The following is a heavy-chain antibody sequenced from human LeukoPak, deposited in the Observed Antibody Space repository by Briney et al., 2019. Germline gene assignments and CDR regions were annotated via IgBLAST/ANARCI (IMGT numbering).Heavy chain of an antibody. J-gene: IGHJ5*02. Sequence: SETLSLTCTVSGGSISSSSYYWGWIRQPPGKGLEWIGSIYYSGSTYYNPSLKSRVTISVDTSKNQFSLKLNSVTAADTAVYYCAREVRGQAWFDPWGQGTLVTVSS. CDR2: IYYSGST. CDR3: AREVRGQAWFDP. CDR1: GGSISSSSYY. V-gene: IGHV4-39*07.